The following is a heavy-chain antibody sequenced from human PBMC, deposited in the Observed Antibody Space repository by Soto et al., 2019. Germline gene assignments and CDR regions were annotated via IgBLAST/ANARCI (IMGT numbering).Heavy chain of an antibody. CDR1: GGSFSGYY. Sequence: SETLSLTCAVYGGSFSGYYWSWIRQPPGKGLEWIGEINHSGSTNYNPSLKSRVTISVDTSKNQFSLKLSSVTAADTAVYYCARSGSYYDFWSGYSDYWGQGTLVTVSS. CDR2: INHSGST. CDR3: ARSGSYYDFWSGYSDY. V-gene: IGHV4-34*01. D-gene: IGHD3-3*01. J-gene: IGHJ4*02.